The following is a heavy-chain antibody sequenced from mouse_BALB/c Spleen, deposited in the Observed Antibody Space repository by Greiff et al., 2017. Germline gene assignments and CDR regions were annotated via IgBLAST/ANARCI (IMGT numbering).Heavy chain of an antibody. CDR3: ARDRGSLLRLRWAMDY. D-gene: IGHD1-2*01. J-gene: IGHJ4*01. CDR1: GFTFSDYY. Sequence: EVQLQQSGGGLVKPGGSLKLSCAASGFTFSDYYMYWVRQTPEKRLEWVATISDGGSYTYYPDSVKGRFTISRDNAKNNLYLQMSSLKSEDTAMYYCARDRGSLLRLRWAMDYWGQGTSVTVSS. CDR2: ISDGGSYT. V-gene: IGHV5-4*02.